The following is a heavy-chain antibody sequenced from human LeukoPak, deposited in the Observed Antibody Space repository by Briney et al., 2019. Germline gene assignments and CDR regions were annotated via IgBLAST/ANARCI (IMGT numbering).Heavy chain of an antibody. Sequence: PGESLRLSCATSVFTFSRYAMTWVRQAPGRGLEWVSAISENGYSTYYADSVKGRFTISRDNFRNALYLQMNSLRAEDAAIYYCAKEESRHTDFDYWGQGTLVTVSS. J-gene: IGHJ4*02. CDR2: ISENGYST. CDR3: AKEESRHTDFDY. D-gene: IGHD5-18*01. V-gene: IGHV3-23*01. CDR1: VFTFSRYA.